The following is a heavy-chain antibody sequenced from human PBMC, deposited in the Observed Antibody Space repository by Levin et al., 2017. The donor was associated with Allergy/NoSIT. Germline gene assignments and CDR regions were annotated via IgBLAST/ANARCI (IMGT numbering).Heavy chain of an antibody. Sequence: PGGSLRLSCAASGFTFSSNWMSWVRQAPGKGPEWVANIKADGSEKYYVDSVKGRFTISKDNAKNSLYLQMNSLRAEDTAVYYCARPLSDRIDYWGQGTLVTVSS. CDR1: GFTFSSNW. CDR3: ARPLSDRIDY. J-gene: IGHJ4*02. D-gene: IGHD2/OR15-2a*01. CDR2: IKADGSEK. V-gene: IGHV3-7*04.